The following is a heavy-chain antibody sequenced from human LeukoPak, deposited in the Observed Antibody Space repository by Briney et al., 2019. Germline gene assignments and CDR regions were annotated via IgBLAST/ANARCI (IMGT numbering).Heavy chain of an antibody. V-gene: IGHV3-30-3*01. CDR2: ISYDGSNK. Sequence: GGSLRLSCAASGFTFSSYAMHGVRQAPGKGLEWVAVISYDGSNKYYADSVKGRFTISRDNSKNTLYLQMNSLRAEDTAVYYCARSDPYYYDCSVFDYWGQGTLVTVSS. D-gene: IGHD3-22*01. CDR1: GFTFSSYA. J-gene: IGHJ4*02. CDR3: ARSDPYYYDCSVFDY.